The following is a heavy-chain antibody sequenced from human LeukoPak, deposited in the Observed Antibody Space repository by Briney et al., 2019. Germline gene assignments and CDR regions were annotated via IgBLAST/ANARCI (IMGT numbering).Heavy chain of an antibody. J-gene: IGHJ5*02. Sequence: ASMKVSCKASGYTFTYYYLHWVRQAPGQGLEWMGLINPNSGGTNYAQKFQGRVTMTRDTSISTAYMELSRLRFDDRAVYYCVRGDCSSTSCYRNWFDPWGQGTQVTVSS. CDR3: VRGDCSSTSCYRNWFDP. V-gene: IGHV1-2*02. CDR1: GYTFTYYY. CDR2: INPNSGGT. D-gene: IGHD2-2*01.